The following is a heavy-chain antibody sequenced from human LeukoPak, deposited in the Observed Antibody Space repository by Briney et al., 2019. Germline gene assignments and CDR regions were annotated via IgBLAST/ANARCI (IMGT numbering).Heavy chain of an antibody. CDR3: AKASGIAVAGDFDY. D-gene: IGHD6-19*01. CDR1: GFTFSSYG. CDR2: KSYDGSNK. Sequence: GGSLRLSCAASGFTFSSYGMHWVRQAPGKGLEWVAVKSYDGSNKYYADSVKGRFTISRDNSKNTLYLQMNSLRAEDTAVYYCAKASGIAVAGDFDYWGQGTLVTVSS. V-gene: IGHV3-30*18. J-gene: IGHJ4*02.